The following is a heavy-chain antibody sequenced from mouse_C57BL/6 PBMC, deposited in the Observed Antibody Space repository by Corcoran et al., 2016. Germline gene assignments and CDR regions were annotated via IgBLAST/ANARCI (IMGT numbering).Heavy chain of an antibody. CDR2: INTYSGVP. D-gene: IGHD2-4*01. J-gene: IGHJ3*01. V-gene: IGHV9-3*01. CDR1: GYTLTTYG. Sequence: QIQLVQSGPELKKPGETVKISCKASGYTLTTYGMSWVKQAPGKGLKWMGWINTYSGVPTYADDFKGRFAFSLETSASTAYLQINNLKNEDTATYFCAREEIYYDYPAWFAYWGQGTLVTVSA. CDR3: AREEIYYDYPAWFAY.